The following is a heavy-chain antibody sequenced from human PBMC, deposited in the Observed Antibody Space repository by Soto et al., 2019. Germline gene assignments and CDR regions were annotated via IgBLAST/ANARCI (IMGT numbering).Heavy chain of an antibody. CDR3: ERARPHSARYSYFDY. D-gene: IGHD1-26*01. CDR2: IDWDEDK. CDR1: GISLRTSGMC. J-gene: IGHJ4*02. V-gene: IGHV2-70*01. Sequence: SGPTLVNPTQTLTLTCTCSGISLRTSGMCVSWIRQPPGKALEWLALIDWDEDKFHSASLKTRLTISKDTSKNQVVLTMTNMARVDTATYSCERARPHSARYSYFDYWGQGTLVTVSS.